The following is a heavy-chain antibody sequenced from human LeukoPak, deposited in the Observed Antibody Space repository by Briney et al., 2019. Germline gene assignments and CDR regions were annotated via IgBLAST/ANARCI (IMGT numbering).Heavy chain of an antibody. CDR3: AREGSTSRTFDY. V-gene: IGHV1-69*04. CDR1: GGTFSSYA. Sequence: ASVKVSCKASGGTFSSYAISWVRQAPGQGLEWMGRIIPILGIANYAQKFQGRVTITADKSTSTAYMELSSLRSEDTAVYYCAREGSTSRTFDYWGQGTLVTVSS. J-gene: IGHJ4*02. D-gene: IGHD2-2*01. CDR2: IIPILGIA.